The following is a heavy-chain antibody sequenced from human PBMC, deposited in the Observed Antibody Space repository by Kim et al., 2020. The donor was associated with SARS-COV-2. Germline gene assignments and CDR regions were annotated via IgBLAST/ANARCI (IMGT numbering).Heavy chain of an antibody. CDR2: IYPGDSDT. V-gene: IGHV5-51*01. CDR3: ARQSYDFWSGYQRYGMDV. CDR1: GYSFTSYW. J-gene: IGHJ6*02. D-gene: IGHD3-3*01. Sequence: GESLKISCKGSGYSFTSYWIGWVRQMPGKGLEWMGIIYPGDSDTRYSPSFQGQVTISADKSISTAYLQWSSLKASDTAMYYCARQSYDFWSGYQRYGMDVWGQGTTVTVSS.